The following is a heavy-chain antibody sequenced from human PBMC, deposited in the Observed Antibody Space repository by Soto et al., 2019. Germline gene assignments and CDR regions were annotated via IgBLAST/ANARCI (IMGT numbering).Heavy chain of an antibody. CDR3: AGDRAAMVSDY. CDR1: GGTFSSYT. CDR2: IIPILGIA. Sequence: QVQLVQSGAEVKKPGSSVKVSCKASGGTFSSYTISWVRQAPGQGLEWMGRIIPILGIANYAQKFQGRVTITADKSTSTAYMELSSLRSEDTAVCYCAGDRAAMVSDYWGQGTLVTVSS. V-gene: IGHV1-69*08. J-gene: IGHJ4*02. D-gene: IGHD5-18*01.